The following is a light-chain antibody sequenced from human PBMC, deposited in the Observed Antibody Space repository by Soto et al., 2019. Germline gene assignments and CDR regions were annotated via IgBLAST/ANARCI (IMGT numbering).Light chain of an antibody. J-gene: IGKJ1*01. CDR3: HQYNSPPWT. V-gene: IGKV1-5*03. CDR2: KAS. Sequence: DIQMTQSPSTLSASVGDRVTITCRASQSINIWLAWYQQKPGKAPKLLIYKASNLESGVPSRFGGSGSGTEFTLTISSLQPDDFAAYYCHQYNSPPWTFGQGTKVEIK. CDR1: QSINIW.